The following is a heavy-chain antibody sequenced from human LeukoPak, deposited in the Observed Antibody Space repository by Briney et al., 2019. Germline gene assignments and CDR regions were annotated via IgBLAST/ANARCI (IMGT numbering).Heavy chain of an antibody. CDR2: ISGSGGST. Sequence: GGSLRLSCAASGFTFSNYAISWVRQAPGKGLEWVSAISGSGGSTYYADSVKGRFTISRDNSKNTLYLQMNSLRAEDTAVYYCAKARNWNDFDYWGQGTLVTFSS. V-gene: IGHV3-23*01. J-gene: IGHJ4*02. D-gene: IGHD1-1*01. CDR3: AKARNWNDFDY. CDR1: GFTFSNYA.